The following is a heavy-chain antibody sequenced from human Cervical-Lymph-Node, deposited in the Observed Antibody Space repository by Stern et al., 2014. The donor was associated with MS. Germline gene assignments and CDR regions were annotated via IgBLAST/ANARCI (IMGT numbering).Heavy chain of an antibody. CDR3: AMGIAVAGKPY. Sequence: VQLVQSGGGLVKPGGSLRLSCAASGFKFSSYTMNWVRQAPGKGLEWVSSISGSSSSYTYYADSVKGRFTTSRDNAKNSLYLQMNSLRAEDTALYYCAMGIAVAGKPYWGQGTLVTVSS. J-gene: IGHJ4*02. V-gene: IGHV3-21*06. CDR1: GFKFSSYT. D-gene: IGHD6-19*01. CDR2: ISGSSSSYT.